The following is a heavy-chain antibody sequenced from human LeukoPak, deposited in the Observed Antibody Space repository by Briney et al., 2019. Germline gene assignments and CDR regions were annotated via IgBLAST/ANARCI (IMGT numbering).Heavy chain of an antibody. CDR1: GYTFTSYG. CDR2: ISAYNGNT. J-gene: IGHJ5*02. Sequence: GASVKVSCKSSGYTFTSYGISWVRQAPGQGLEWMGWISAYNGNTNYAQKLQGRVTMTTDTSTSTVYMELSSLTSEDTAVYYCAKVRGGYSWGQGTLVTVSS. D-gene: IGHD2-21*01. CDR3: AKVRGGYS. V-gene: IGHV1-18*01.